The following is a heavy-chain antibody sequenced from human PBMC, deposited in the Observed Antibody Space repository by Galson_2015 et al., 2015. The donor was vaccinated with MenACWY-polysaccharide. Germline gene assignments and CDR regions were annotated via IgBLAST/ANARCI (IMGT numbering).Heavy chain of an antibody. Sequence: SLRLSCAASGFTFNSYGMHWVRQAPGKGLEWVAVIWDDGSNKYYADSVKGRFTISRDNAKNSLYLQMNSLRAEDTAVYYCARGPGELLIFDYWGQGTLVTVSS. CDR3: ARGPGELLIFDY. J-gene: IGHJ4*02. CDR1: GFTFNSYG. D-gene: IGHD3-10*01. CDR2: IWDDGSNK. V-gene: IGHV3-33*01.